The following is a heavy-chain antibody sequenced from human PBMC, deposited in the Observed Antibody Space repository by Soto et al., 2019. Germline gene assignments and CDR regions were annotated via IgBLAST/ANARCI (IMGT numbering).Heavy chain of an antibody. Sequence: QVQLVESGGGVVQPGRSLRLSCAASGFTFSSYGMHWVRQAPGKGLEWVAVISYDGSNKYYADTVKGRFTISRDHSKNTLYLQMNSLRAEDTAVYYCAKDWRDGYVGGNFDYWGQGTLVTVSS. CDR1: GFTFSSYG. D-gene: IGHD5-12*01. J-gene: IGHJ4*02. CDR2: ISYDGSNK. CDR3: AKDWRDGYVGGNFDY. V-gene: IGHV3-30*18.